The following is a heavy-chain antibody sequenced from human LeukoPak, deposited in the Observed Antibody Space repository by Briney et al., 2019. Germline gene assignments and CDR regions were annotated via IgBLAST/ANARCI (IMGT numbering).Heavy chain of an antibody. Sequence: SGTLSLTCAVSGASISSSYWWSWVRQPPGKGLEWIAEIYHSGSTGYNPSFKSRVTISLDKSKNQFSLTLYSVTAADTAVYYCARGGGPCSGGTCYVIWFDPWGQGTLVTVSS. CDR3: ARGGGPCSGGTCYVIWFDP. CDR2: IYHSGST. D-gene: IGHD2-15*01. J-gene: IGHJ5*02. CDR1: GASISSSYW. V-gene: IGHV4-4*02.